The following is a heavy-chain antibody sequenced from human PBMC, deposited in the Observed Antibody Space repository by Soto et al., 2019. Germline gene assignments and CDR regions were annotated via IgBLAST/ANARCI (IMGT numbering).Heavy chain of an antibody. J-gene: IGHJ4*02. CDR1: GFTFSDYA. V-gene: IGHV3-30*03. CDR2: VSHDGRNT. CDR3: AMVGRQWLVTSDVNY. Sequence: VQLVESGGGVVQPGRSLRLSCAASGFTFSDYAMHWVRQAPGKGLEWVAVVSHDGRNTHYADSVKGRFTISRDSSKNTVSLEMTSLRAEHTAVYYCAMVGRQWLVTSDVNYWCQGALVTVSS. D-gene: IGHD6-19*01.